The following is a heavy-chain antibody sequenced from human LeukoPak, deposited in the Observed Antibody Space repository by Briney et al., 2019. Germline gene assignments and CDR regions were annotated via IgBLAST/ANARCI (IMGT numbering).Heavy chain of an antibody. D-gene: IGHD2-2*02. CDR1: GYSFTSYW. V-gene: IGHV5-51*01. Sequence: GESLKISCQGSGYSFTSYWIGWVRQMPGKGLEWMGIIYPGDSDTRYSPSFQGQVTISADKSISTAYLQWSSLKASDTAMYYCARVVPAAIFGDYFDYWGQGTLVTVSS. CDR3: ARVVPAAIFGDYFDY. CDR2: IYPGDSDT. J-gene: IGHJ4*02.